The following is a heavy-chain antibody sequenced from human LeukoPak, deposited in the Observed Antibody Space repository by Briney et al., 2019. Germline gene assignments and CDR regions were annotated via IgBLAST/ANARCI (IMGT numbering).Heavy chain of an antibody. CDR2: ISYDGSNK. J-gene: IGHJ5*02. CDR3: AKALYDFWSGYPEYNWFDP. V-gene: IGHV3-30*18. CDR1: GFTFSSYG. Sequence: GGSLRLSCAASGFTFSSYGMHWVRQAPGKGLEWVAVISYDGSNKYYADSVKGRFTISRDNSKNTLYLQMNSLRAEDTAVHYCAKALYDFWSGYPEYNWFDPWGQGTLVTVSS. D-gene: IGHD3-3*01.